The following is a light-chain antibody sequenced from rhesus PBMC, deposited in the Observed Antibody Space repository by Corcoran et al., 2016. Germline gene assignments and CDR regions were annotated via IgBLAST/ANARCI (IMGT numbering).Light chain of an antibody. CDR1: QDINND. CDR3: QLYYTAPWT. Sequence: DIQMTQSPSSLSASVQDRVTITCRASQDINNDLAWYQHKPGVTPKLLIYEASSLQSGIPSRFSGSGSGTDFTLPISSLQSEDFATYYCQLYYTAPWTFSQGTKVEIK. J-gene: IGKJ1*01. V-gene: IGKV1-21*01. CDR2: EAS.